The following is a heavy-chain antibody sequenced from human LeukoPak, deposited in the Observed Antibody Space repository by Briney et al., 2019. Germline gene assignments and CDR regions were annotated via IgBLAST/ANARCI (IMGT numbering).Heavy chain of an antibody. CDR2: TIPIFDTP. V-gene: IGHV1-69*06. Sequence: SVKVSCKASGGTLNNYGISWVRQAPGQGLEWMGGTIPIFDTPNYAQKFQGRVTITADKSTSTAYMELSSLRSEDTAVYYCATGLVAVAGTWGDYWGQGTLVTVSS. CDR1: GGTLNNYG. CDR3: ATGLVAVAGTWGDY. D-gene: IGHD6-19*01. J-gene: IGHJ4*02.